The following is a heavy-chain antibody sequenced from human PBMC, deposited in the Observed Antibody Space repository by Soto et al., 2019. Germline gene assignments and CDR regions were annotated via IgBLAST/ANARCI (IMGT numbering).Heavy chain of an antibody. V-gene: IGHV4-59*13. CDR1: GGSISSYY. CDR2: AYYTGTT. Sequence: PSETLSLTCDVCGGSISSYYWSWIRQPPGKGLEWVGYAYYTGTTSYNPSLKSRVSISVDKSRNQFSLKLSSVTAADTAVYYCARGPNYDFWSGYFRGRGQGTLVTVSS. CDR3: ARGPNYDFWSGYFRG. J-gene: IGHJ4*02. D-gene: IGHD3-3*01.